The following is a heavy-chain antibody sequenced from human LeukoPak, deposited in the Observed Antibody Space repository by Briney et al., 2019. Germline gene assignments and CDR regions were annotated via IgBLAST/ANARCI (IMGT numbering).Heavy chain of an antibody. CDR3: ARDPRRSLYSSGWYDDY. D-gene: IGHD6-19*01. V-gene: IGHV3-21*01. CDR1: GFTFSSYS. CDR2: ISSSSSYI. Sequence: PGRSLRLSCAASGFTFSSYSMNWVRQAPGKGLEWVSSISSSSSYIYYADSVKGRFTISRDNAKNSLYLQMNSLRAEDTAVYYCARDPRRSLYSSGWYDDYWGQGTLVTVSS. J-gene: IGHJ4*02.